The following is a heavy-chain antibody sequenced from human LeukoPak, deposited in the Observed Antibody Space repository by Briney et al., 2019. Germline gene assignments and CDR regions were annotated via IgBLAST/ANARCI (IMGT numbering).Heavy chain of an antibody. CDR3: ARDSYSSSWYYYGMDV. CDR1: GGSISSYY. D-gene: IGHD6-13*01. CDR2: IYYSGST. J-gene: IGHJ6*04. Sequence: SETLSLTCTVSGGSISSYYWSWIRQPPGKGLEWIGYIYYSGSTNYNPPLKSRVTISVDTSKNQFSLKLSSVTAADTAVYYCARDSYSSSWYYYGMDVWGKGTTVTVSS. V-gene: IGHV4-59*01.